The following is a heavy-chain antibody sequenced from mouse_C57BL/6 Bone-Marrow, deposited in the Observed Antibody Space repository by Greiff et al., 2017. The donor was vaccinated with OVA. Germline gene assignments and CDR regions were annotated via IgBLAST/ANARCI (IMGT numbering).Heavy chain of an antibody. CDR2: IDPSDSET. J-gene: IGHJ4*01. V-gene: IGHV1-52*01. CDR1: GYTFTSYW. CDR3: ARIRGGYDFPLAMDY. D-gene: IGHD2-4*01. Sequence: QVQLQQPGAELVRPGSSVKLSCKASGYTFTSYWMHWVKQRPIQGLEWIGNIDPSDSETHYNQKFKDKATLTVDKSSSTAYMQLSSLTSEDSAVYYCARIRGGYDFPLAMDYWGQGTSVTVSS.